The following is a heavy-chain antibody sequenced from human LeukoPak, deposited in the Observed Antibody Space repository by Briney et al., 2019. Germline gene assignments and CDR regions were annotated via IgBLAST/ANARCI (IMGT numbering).Heavy chain of an antibody. CDR2: ISSSSSSE. D-gene: IGHD3-10*01. V-gene: IGHV3-48*02. J-gene: IGHJ4*02. CDR3: TRDRSDYYSFDY. CDR1: GFTFSSYS. Sequence: PGGSLRLSCAASGFTFSSYSMNWVRQAPGKGLEWVSYISSSSSSEYYADSVKGRFTISRDNAKNSLYLQMNSLRDEDTAVYYCTRDRSDYYSFDYWGQGTLVTVSS.